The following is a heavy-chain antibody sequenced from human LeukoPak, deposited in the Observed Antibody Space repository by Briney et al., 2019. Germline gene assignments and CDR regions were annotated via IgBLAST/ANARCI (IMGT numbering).Heavy chain of an antibody. V-gene: IGHV1-69*13. D-gene: IGHD2-8*01. J-gene: IGHJ4*02. CDR3: ATDYGAYCTNGVCCRFDY. CDR1: GGTFSSYT. Sequence: SVKVSCKVSGGTFSSYTISWVRQAPGQGLEWMGGIIPIFGTPNYAPKFQGRVTITADESTSTAYMELSALRSEDTAVYYCATDYGAYCTNGVCCRFDYWGQGTLVTVSS. CDR2: IIPIFGTP.